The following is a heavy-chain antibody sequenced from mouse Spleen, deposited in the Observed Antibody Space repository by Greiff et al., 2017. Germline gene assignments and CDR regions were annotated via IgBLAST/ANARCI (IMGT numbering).Heavy chain of an antibody. CDR3: ATPYYGNYGFAY. CDR2: IYPGDGDT. D-gene: IGHD2-10*01. Sequence: QVQLQQSGPELVKPGASVTISCKASGYAFSSSWMNWVKQRPGKGLEWIGRIYPGDGDTNYNGKFKGKATLTADKSSSTAYMQLSSLTSEDSAVYVCATPYYGNYGFAYWGQGTLVTVSA. CDR1: GYAFSSSW. V-gene: IGHV1-82*01. J-gene: IGHJ3*01.